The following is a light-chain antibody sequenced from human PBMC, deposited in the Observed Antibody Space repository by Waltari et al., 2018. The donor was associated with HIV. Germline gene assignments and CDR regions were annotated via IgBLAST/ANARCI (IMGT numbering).Light chain of an antibody. CDR3: ATWDDALSGPV. Sequence: QSVLTQPPSASGTPGQRAIISCSGNRSNIGSNPVNWYQQFSGAAPTLLIYSNNQRPSAVPDRFSGSKSGSAASLAISGLKSEDEADYHCATWDDALSGPVFGAGTKLTV. J-gene: IGLJ3*02. CDR2: SNN. CDR1: RSNIGSNP. V-gene: IGLV1-44*01.